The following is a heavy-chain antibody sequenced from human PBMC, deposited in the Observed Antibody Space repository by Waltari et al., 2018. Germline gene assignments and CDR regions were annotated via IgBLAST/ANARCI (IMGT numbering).Heavy chain of an antibody. V-gene: IGHV3-72*01. CDR3: ARAYTGSPISRVFALDV. Sequence: QLVESGGGLVQPGGSLRLSCVGSGCTFGDHYFDWVRQAPGKGLEWVGRARDRPNSYTTEYAASVKNRFTISRDDSKNSLFLQMNNLKSEDTAMYYCARAYTGSPISRVFALDVWGQGTMVTVSS. CDR1: GCTFGDHY. CDR2: ARDRPNSYTT. D-gene: IGHD1-26*01. J-gene: IGHJ3*01.